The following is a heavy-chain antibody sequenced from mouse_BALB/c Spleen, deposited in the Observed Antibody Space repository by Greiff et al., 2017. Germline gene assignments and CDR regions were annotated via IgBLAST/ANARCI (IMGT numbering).Heavy chain of an antibody. Sequence: DVKLVESGGGLVKPGGSLKLSCAASGFTFSSYAMSWVRQSPEKRLEWVAEISSGGSYTYYPDTVTGRFTISRDNAKNTLYLEMSSLRSEDTAMYYCARTNWDYYAMDYWGQGTSVTVSS. CDR2: ISSGGSYT. V-gene: IGHV5-9-4*01. CDR3: ARTNWDYYAMDY. D-gene: IGHD4-1*01. J-gene: IGHJ4*01. CDR1: GFTFSSYA.